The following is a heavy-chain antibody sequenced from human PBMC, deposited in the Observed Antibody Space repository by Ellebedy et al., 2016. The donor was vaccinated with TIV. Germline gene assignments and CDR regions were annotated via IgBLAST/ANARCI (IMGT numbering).Heavy chain of an antibody. CDR3: ARGGSTVRGVIGY. Sequence: MPSETLSLTCTVSGGSITSEAYYWSWIRQYPGKGLEWIGFSDYSGSTNYNASLKGRVEISIAKSTNQFSLKLTSVTAADTAVYFCARGGSTVRGVIGYWGQGTLVTVSS. D-gene: IGHD3-10*01. CDR2: SDYSGST. CDR1: GGSITSEAYY. J-gene: IGHJ4*02. V-gene: IGHV4-31*03.